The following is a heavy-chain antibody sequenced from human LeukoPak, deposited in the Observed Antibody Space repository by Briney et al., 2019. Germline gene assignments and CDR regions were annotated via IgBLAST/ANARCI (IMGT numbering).Heavy chain of an antibody. J-gene: IGHJ3*01. D-gene: IGHD1-26*01. CDR1: GFTFSDYY. CDR2: ITNRGDTV. CDR3: AKGGGRSQADAFDF. V-gene: IGHV3-11*04. Sequence: GGSLRLSCAASGFTFSDYYMTWVRQAPGKGLEWLSYITNRGDTVFYADSVKGRFTVSRDNAKRSLYLQIESLRVEDTAVYYCAKGGGRSQADAFDFWGQGTMVAVSS.